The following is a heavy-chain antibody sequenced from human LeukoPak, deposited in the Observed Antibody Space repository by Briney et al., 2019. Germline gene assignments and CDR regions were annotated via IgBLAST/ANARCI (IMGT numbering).Heavy chain of an antibody. CDR2: ISSSSSTI. D-gene: IGHD3-22*01. CDR3: AKLGTMVVVVGDFDY. Sequence: GGSLRLSCAASGFTFSSYSMNWVRQAPGKGLEWVSYISSSSSTIYYADSVKGRFTISRDNSENTLYLQMNSPRAEDTAVYYCAKLGTMVVVVGDFDYWGQGTLVTVSS. J-gene: IGHJ4*02. CDR1: GFTFSSYS. V-gene: IGHV3-48*01.